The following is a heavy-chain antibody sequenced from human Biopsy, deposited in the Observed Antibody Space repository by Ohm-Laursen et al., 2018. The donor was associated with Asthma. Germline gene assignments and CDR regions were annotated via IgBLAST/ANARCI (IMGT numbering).Heavy chain of an antibody. Sequence: SLRLSCAAARFAFENYAMYWVRQTPGKGPEWVALISYDGREKAYLDSVKGRFTISRDNFKRTLHLQMSSLRPEDSATYYCAKDRFDGSVTSSYYYYGIDVWGQGTTVTVSS. CDR3: AKDRFDGSVTSSYYYYGIDV. D-gene: IGHD3-10*01. V-gene: IGHV3-30*18. CDR2: ISYDGREK. J-gene: IGHJ6*02. CDR1: RFAFENYA.